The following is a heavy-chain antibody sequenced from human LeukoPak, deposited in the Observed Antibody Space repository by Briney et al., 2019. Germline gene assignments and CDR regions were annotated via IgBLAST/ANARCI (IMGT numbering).Heavy chain of an antibody. J-gene: IGHJ5*02. D-gene: IGHD6-13*01. Sequence: ASVKVSCKASGYTFTSYYMHWVRQAPGQGLEWMGIINPSGGSTSYAQKFQGRVTMTRDTSTSTVYMELSSLRSEDTAVYYCARDRPVRAAAGTRPRNWFDPWGQGTLVTVSS. CDR1: GYTFTSYY. CDR2: INPSGGST. CDR3: ARDRPVRAAAGTRPRNWFDP. V-gene: IGHV1-46*01.